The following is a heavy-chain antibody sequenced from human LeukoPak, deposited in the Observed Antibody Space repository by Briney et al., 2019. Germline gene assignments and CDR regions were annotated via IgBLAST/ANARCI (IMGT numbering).Heavy chain of an antibody. V-gene: IGHV4-59*01. J-gene: IGHJ6*03. CDR3: ARVGYYDFWSGTGDYYYMDV. CDR1: GGSISSYY. Sequence: PSETLSLTCTVSGGSISSYYWSWIRQPPGKGLEWIGYIYYSGSTNYNPSLKSRVTISVDTSKNQFSLKLSSVTAADTAVYYCARVGYYDFWSGTGDYYYMDVWGKGTTVTVSS. CDR2: IYYSGST. D-gene: IGHD3-3*01.